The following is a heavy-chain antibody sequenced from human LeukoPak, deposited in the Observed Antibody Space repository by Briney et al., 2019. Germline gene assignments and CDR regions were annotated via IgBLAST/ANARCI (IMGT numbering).Heavy chain of an antibody. CDR3: ARHYSNDAMDV. D-gene: IGHD4-11*01. J-gene: IGHJ6*02. CDR1: GDSFTSHW. CDR2: IDPSDSYT. V-gene: IGHV5-10-1*01. Sequence: CKVSGDSFTSHWISWVRQIPGKGLEWMGRIDPSDSYTNYSPSFQGHVTISDDKSISTAYLQWSSLKASDTAMYYCARHYSNDAMDVWGQGTTVTVSS.